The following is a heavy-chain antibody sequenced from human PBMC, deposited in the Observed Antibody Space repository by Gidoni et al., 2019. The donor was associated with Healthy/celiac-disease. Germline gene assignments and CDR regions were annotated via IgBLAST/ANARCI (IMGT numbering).Heavy chain of an antibody. D-gene: IGHD6-6*01. Sequence: EVQLVESGGGLVKPGGSLRLSCAASGFTFSTYSMNWVRQAPGKGLEWVSSISSSSSYIYYADSVKGRFTISRDNAKKSLYLQMNSLRAEDTAVYYCARDSSSEGWFDPWGQGTLVTVSS. CDR2: ISSSSSYI. J-gene: IGHJ5*02. CDR3: ARDSSSEGWFDP. V-gene: IGHV3-21*01. CDR1: GFTFSTYS.